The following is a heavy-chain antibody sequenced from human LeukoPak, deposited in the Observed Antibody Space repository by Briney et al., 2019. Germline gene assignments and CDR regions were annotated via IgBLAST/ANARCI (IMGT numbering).Heavy chain of an antibody. CDR2: IIPIFGTA. J-gene: IGHJ6*03. V-gene: IGHV1-69*05. CDR1: GGTFSSYA. D-gene: IGHD6-19*01. Sequence: SVKVSCKASGGTFSSYAISWVRQAPGQGLEWMGRIIPIFGTANYAQKFQGRVTITTDESTSTAYMELSSLRSEDAAVYYCARDVTVAGTFTRQNYYYYYMDVWGKGTTVTVSS. CDR3: ARDVTVAGTFTRQNYYYYYMDV.